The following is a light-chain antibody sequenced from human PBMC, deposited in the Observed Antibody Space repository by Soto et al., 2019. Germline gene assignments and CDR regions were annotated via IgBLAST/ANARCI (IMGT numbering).Light chain of an antibody. CDR2: SFN. J-gene: IGLJ1*01. Sequence: QSVLTQPPSASGTPGQRVTISCSGGSSNIGSNTVNWYQLVPGTAPRLLMYSFNERPSGVPDRISGSKSGTSASLAIRGLQLEDEADYYCAVWDDSLNGYVFGTGTKLTVL. V-gene: IGLV1-44*01. CDR1: SSNIGSNT. CDR3: AVWDDSLNGYV.